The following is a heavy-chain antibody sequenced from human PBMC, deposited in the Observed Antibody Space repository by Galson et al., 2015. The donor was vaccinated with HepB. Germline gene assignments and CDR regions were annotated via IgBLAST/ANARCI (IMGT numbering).Heavy chain of an antibody. CDR2: ISSSSYI. D-gene: IGHD6-6*01. CDR1: GFTFSSYS. Sequence: SLRLSCAASGFTFSSYSMNWVRQAPGKGLEWVSSISSSSYIYYADSVKGRFTISRDNAKNSLYLQMNSLRAEDTAVYYCARVRIAARLGDYWGQGTLVTVSS. CDR3: ARVRIAARLGDY. V-gene: IGHV3-21*01. J-gene: IGHJ4*02.